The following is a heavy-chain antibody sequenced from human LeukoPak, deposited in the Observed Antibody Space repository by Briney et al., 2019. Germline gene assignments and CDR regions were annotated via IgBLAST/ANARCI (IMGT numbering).Heavy chain of an antibody. CDR2: ITGSGGST. CDR3: AKLVVVITPFDY. V-gene: IGHV3-23*01. CDR1: GFTFSTYA. D-gene: IGHD3-22*01. J-gene: IGHJ4*02. Sequence: GGSLRRSCAASGFTFSTYAMSWVRQAPGKGLEWVSTITGSGGSTYYADSVKGRFTISRDNSKNTLYLQMNSLRAEDTAVYYCAKLVVVITPFDYWGQGTLVTVSS.